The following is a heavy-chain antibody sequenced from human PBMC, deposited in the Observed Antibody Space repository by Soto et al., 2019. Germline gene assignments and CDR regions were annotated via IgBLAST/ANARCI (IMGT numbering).Heavy chain of an antibody. J-gene: IGHJ6*02. CDR3: ARGPAAGYYYYGMDV. CDR1: GYTFTGYY. Sequence: ASVKVSCKASGYTFTGYYMHWVRQAPGQGLEWMGWINPNSGGTNYAQKFQGWVTMTRDTSISTAYMELSRLRSDDTAVYYCARGPAAGYYYYGMDVWGQGTTVTVSS. D-gene: IGHD6-13*01. V-gene: IGHV1-2*04. CDR2: INPNSGGT.